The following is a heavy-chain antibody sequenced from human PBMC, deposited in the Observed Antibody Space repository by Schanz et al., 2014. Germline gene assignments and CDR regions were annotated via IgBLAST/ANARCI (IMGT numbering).Heavy chain of an antibody. CDR3: ARKVVATIGGYYDN. D-gene: IGHD5-12*01. CDR2: ISGSGGST. J-gene: IGHJ4*02. Sequence: EVQLVESGGGLAQPGGSLRLSCAASGFTLSNYAMSWVRQAPGKGLEWVSAISGSGGSTYYADSVKGRFTISRDNSKNTLFLQMNSLRAEDTAVYYCARKVVATIGGYYDNWGQGTLVTVSS. V-gene: IGHV3-23*04. CDR1: GFTLSNYA.